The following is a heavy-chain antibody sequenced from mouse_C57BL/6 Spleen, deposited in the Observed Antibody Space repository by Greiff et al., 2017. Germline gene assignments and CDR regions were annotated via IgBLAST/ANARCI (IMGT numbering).Heavy chain of an antibody. D-gene: IGHD5-1*01. J-gene: IGHJ2*01. V-gene: IGHV1-15*01. CDR1: GYTFTDYE. Sequence: LQESGAELVRPGASVTLSCKASGYTFTDYEMHWVKQTPVHGLEWIGAIDPETGGTAYNQKFKGKAILTADKSSSTAYMELRSLTSEDSAVYYCTRRYLYFDYWGQGTTLTVSS. CDR3: TRRYLYFDY. CDR2: IDPETGGT.